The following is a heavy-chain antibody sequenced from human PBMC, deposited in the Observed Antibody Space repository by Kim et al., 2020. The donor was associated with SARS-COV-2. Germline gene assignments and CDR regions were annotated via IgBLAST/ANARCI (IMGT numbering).Heavy chain of an antibody. D-gene: IGHD3-22*01. Sequence: ASVKVSCKPSGYTFTSYAMHWVRQAPGQRLEWMGWINAGNSNTKCSQKFQDRVTITRDTSASTAYMELSSLRSEDTAVYYCARVYYDSSGYHTWFDPWGQ. CDR1: GYTFTSYA. V-gene: IGHV1-3*01. J-gene: IGHJ5*02. CDR2: INAGNSNT. CDR3: ARVYYDSSGYHTWFDP.